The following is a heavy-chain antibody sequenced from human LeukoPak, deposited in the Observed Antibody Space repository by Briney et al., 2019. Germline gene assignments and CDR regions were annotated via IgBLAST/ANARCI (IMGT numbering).Heavy chain of an antibody. CDR2: ISGDGGST. Sequence: GGSLRLSCAASGFTFSSYGLHWVRQAPGKGLEWVSLISGDGGSTYYADSVKGRFTISRDNSKNSLYLQMNSLRTEDTALYYCAKDMGYQGAFDIWGQGTMVTVSS. V-gene: IGHV3-43*02. CDR3: AKDMGYQGAFDI. J-gene: IGHJ3*02. D-gene: IGHD2-2*01. CDR1: GFTFSSYG.